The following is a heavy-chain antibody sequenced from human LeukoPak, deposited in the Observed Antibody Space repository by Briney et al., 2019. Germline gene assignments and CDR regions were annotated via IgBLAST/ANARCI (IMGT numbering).Heavy chain of an antibody. CDR1: GGPISSGSYY. D-gene: IGHD3-22*01. CDR2: IYDSGST. Sequence: SETLSLTCTVSGGPISSGSYYWSWIRQPPGKGLEYIGYIYDSGSTNYNPSLKSRVTMSVDTSKQQFSLKLSSVTAADTGVYYCATRGGDYASSEYWFFGLWGRGTLVTVSS. CDR3: ATRGGDYASSEYWFFGL. J-gene: IGHJ2*01. V-gene: IGHV4-61*01.